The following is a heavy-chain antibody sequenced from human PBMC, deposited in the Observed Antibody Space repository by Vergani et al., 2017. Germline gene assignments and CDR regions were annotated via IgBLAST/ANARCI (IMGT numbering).Heavy chain of an antibody. CDR2: YYDSGST. Sequence: QLQMQESGPGLVKPSETLSLTCVVSGGSISSSSYYWGWNRQPPGKGLEWIGSYYDSGSTYYSPSLKSRVTISVDTSKNQFSLKLSSVTVADTAVYYCARRPLPTLWFGEYDYWGQGTLVTVSS. CDR1: GGSISSSSYY. D-gene: IGHD3-10*01. CDR3: ARRPLPTLWFGEYDY. V-gene: IGHV4-39*01. J-gene: IGHJ4*02.